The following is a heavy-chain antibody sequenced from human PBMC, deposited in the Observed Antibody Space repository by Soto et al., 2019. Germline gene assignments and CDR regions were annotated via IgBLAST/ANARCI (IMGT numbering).Heavy chain of an antibody. CDR3: ARERGGDYAAYYFDY. J-gene: IGHJ4*02. D-gene: IGHD4-17*01. CDR1: GFTFSSYG. Sequence: QVQLVESGGGVVQPGRSLRLSCAASGFTFSSYGMHWVRQAPGKGLEWVAVIWYDGSNKYYADSVKGRFTISRDNSKNTLYLQMNSLGAEDTAVYYCARERGGDYAAYYFDYWGQGTLVTVSS. CDR2: IWYDGSNK. V-gene: IGHV3-33*01.